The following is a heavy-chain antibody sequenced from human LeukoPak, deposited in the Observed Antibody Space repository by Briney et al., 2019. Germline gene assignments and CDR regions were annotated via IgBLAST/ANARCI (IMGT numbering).Heavy chain of an antibody. CDR1: GYTFTGYY. Sequence: ASVKVSCKASGYTFTGYYMHWVRQAPGQGLEWMGWINPNSGGTNYAQKFQGRVTMTRDTSISTAYMELSRLRSDDTAVYYCARLRRGVVLDAFDIWGQGTMVTVSS. D-gene: IGHD3-3*01. V-gene: IGHV1-2*02. CDR2: INPNSGGT. CDR3: ARLRRGVVLDAFDI. J-gene: IGHJ3*02.